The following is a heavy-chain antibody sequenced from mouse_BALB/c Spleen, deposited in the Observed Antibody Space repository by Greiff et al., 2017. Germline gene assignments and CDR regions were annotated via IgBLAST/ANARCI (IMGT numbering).Heavy chain of an antibody. CDR1: GYTFTDYA. V-gene: IGHV1-67*01. D-gene: IGHD2-1*01. Sequence: QVQLQQSGPELVRPGVSVKISCKGSGYTFTDYAMHWVKQSHAKSLEWIGVISTYYGNTNYNQKFKGKATMTVDKSSSTAYMELARLTSEDSAIYYCSIYYGNYYFDYWGQGTTLTVSS. CDR3: SIYYGNYYFDY. J-gene: IGHJ2*01. CDR2: ISTYYGNT.